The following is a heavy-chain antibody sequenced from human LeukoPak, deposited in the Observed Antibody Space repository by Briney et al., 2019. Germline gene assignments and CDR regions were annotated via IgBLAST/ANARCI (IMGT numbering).Heavy chain of an antibody. CDR3: VRGHPRVTMDRGVIDYYGMDV. CDR1: GFTFSSYG. J-gene: IGHJ6*02. Sequence: GRSLRLSCAASGFTFSSYGMHWVRQAPGKGLEWVAVIWYDGSNKYYADSVKGRFTISRDNSKNTLYLQMNSLRAEDTAVYYCVRGHPRVTMDRGVIDYYGMDVWGQGTTVTVSS. CDR2: IWYDGSNK. D-gene: IGHD3-10*01. V-gene: IGHV3-33*01.